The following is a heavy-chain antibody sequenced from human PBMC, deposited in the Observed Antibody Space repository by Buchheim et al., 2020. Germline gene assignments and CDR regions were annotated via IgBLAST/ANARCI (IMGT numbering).Heavy chain of an antibody. D-gene: IGHD5-24*01. CDR1: GFTFSDYY. V-gene: IGHV3-11*06. CDR3: ARELGDGYKSGVDFRYFDL. Sequence: QVQLVESGGGLVKPGGSLRLSCAASGFTFSDYYMSWIRQAPGKGLEWVSYISSSSSYTNYADSVKGRFTISRDNAKNSLYLQMNSLRAEDTAVYYCARELGDGYKSGVDFRYFDLWGRGTL. CDR2: ISSSSSYT. J-gene: IGHJ2*01.